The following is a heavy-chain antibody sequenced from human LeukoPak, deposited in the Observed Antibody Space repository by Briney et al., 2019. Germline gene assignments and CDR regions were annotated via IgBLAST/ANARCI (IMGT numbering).Heavy chain of an antibody. CDR3: ATFTMIVVANTFDF. CDR2: IHNGGST. CDR1: GFTVSTNH. V-gene: IGHV3-53*01. Sequence: PGGSLRLSCVASGFTVSTNHMNWVRQAPGRGLEWVSVIHNGGSTYYADSVKGRFTISRDDSTNTLYLQMDSLRAEDTAIYYCATFTMIVVANTFDFWGQGTIVSVSS. D-gene: IGHD3-22*01. J-gene: IGHJ3*01.